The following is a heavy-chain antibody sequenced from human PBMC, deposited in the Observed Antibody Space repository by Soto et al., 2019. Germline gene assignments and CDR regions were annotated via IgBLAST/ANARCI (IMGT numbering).Heavy chain of an antibody. J-gene: IGHJ4*02. V-gene: IGHV3-23*01. CDR2: ISGSGGST. Sequence: GGSLRLSCAASGFTFSSYAMSWVRQAPGKGLEWVSAISGSGGSTYYADSVKGRFTISRDNSKNTLYLQMNSLRDEDTAVYFCARAIAVGSTSLDYWGLGTRVTVSS. D-gene: IGHD6-19*01. CDR3: ARAIAVGSTSLDY. CDR1: GFTFSSYA.